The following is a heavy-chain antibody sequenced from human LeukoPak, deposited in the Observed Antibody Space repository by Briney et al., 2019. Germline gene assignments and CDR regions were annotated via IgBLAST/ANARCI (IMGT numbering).Heavy chain of an antibody. CDR3: AKETYASGPYYFDY. D-gene: IGHD3-10*01. Sequence: GGSLRLSCAASGFTFSSYAMTWVRQAPGKGLEWVSAISGSADSTHYADSVKGRFTISRDNSRNTVYLQMNSLRVEDTAVYYCAKETYASGPYYFDYWGQGTLVTVSS. CDR1: GFTFSSYA. V-gene: IGHV3-23*01. CDR2: ISGSADST. J-gene: IGHJ4*02.